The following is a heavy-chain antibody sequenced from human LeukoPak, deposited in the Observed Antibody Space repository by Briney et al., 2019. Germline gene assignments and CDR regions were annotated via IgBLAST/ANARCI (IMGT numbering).Heavy chain of an antibody. CDR3: ARGSSTWYFDY. J-gene: IGHJ4*02. CDR2: IYPGDSDT. V-gene: IGHV5-51*01. D-gene: IGHD6-13*01. CDR1: GYSFTSYW. Sequence: GESLKISCKGSGYSFTSYWIGWVRQMPGKGLEWMGIIYPGDSDTRYSPSFQGQVTISADKSISTAYFQWSSLKASDSAIYYCARGSSTWYFDYWGQGTLVTVSS.